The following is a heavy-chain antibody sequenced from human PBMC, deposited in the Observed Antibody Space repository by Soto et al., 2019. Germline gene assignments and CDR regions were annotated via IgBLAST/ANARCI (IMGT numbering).Heavy chain of an antibody. CDR1: GVSISSGGYY. Sequence: SDTLSLTCTVSGVSISSGGYYWILIRQHPGKGLEWIGYIYYSGSTYYNPSLKSRVTISVDTSKNQFSLKLSSVTAADTAVYYCARSDRSSVSYRYPGEHWGQGTLVTVSS. CDR3: ARSDRSSVSYRYPGEH. CDR2: IYYSGST. J-gene: IGHJ4*02. V-gene: IGHV4-31*03. D-gene: IGHD3-16*02.